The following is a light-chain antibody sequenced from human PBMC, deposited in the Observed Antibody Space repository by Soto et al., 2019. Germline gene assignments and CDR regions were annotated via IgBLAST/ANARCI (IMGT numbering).Light chain of an antibody. J-gene: IGLJ3*02. CDR1: SSDVGRYDR. V-gene: IGLV2-18*02. Sequence: QSALTQPPSVSGSPGQSVTISCTGTSSDVGRYDRVSWYQQPPGTAPKLIIYEVRNRPSGVPGRFSGSKSGNTASLTISGLQAEDEADYHCSSFTSSETRVFGGGTKLTVL. CDR2: EVR. CDR3: SSFTSSETRV.